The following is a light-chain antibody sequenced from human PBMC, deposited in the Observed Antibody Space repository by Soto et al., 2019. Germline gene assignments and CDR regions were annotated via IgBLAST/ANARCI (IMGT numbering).Light chain of an antibody. CDR3: QQYGSSLRT. V-gene: IGKV3-20*01. CDR2: GAS. J-gene: IGKJ1*01. Sequence: EIVLTQSPGTLSLSPGERATLSCRASQSVSSNYLAWYQQKLGQAPRLLIYGASSRATGIPDRFSGSGSGTDFTLTISRLEPEDFAVYYCQQYGSSLRTFGQGTKV. CDR1: QSVSSNY.